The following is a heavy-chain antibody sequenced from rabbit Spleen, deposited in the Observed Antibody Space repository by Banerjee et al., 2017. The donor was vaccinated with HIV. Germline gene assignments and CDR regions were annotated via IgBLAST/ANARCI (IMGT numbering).Heavy chain of an antibody. J-gene: IGHJ6*01. D-gene: IGHD7-1*01. CDR3: ARDTATSFSSYGMDL. V-gene: IGHV1S40*01. Sequence: QSLEESGGDLVKPGASLTLTCKASGFDFSSSDYMCWVRQAPGKGLEWISCIVGSSSGFPSSATWAKGRFPCSKPSSTTVTLQMTSLTVADTAPYFCARDTATSFSSYGMDLWARGPSSPS. CDR2: IVGSSSGFP. CDR1: GFDFSSSDY.